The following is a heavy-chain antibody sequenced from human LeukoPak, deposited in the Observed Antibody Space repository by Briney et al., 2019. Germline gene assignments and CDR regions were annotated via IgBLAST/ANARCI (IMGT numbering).Heavy chain of an antibody. J-gene: IGHJ6*03. CDR3: AREVSWTTVTTRHYFYYYMDV. V-gene: IGHV1-46*01. CDR1: GYSFTDFH. Sequence: ASVKVSCKASGYSFTDFHVHWVRQAPGQGLEWVGIINPTSGATTYAQKFQGRVTMTGDMSRSTVYMELSGLGSEDTAVYYCAREVSWTTVTTRHYFYYYMDVWGKGTTVTVSS. D-gene: IGHD4-11*01. CDR2: INPTSGAT.